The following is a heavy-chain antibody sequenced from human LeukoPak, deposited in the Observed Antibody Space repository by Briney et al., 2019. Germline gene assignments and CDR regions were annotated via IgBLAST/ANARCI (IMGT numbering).Heavy chain of an antibody. V-gene: IGHV3-23*01. CDR1: GFTFSGYT. J-gene: IGHJ4*02. Sequence: GGSLRLSCAASGFTFSGYTMMWVRQAPGKGLEWVSTVSYSGENTYYADSVRGRFTISRDNSRGTLYLRMDRLTAEDTAVYYCARVPFDYWGQGTLLTVSP. CDR2: VSYSGENT. CDR3: ARVPFDY.